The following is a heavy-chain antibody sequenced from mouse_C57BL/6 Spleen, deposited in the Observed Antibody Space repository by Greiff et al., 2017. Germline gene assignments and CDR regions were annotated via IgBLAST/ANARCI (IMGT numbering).Heavy chain of an antibody. CDR3: ARGITTVVATTEYFDV. Sequence: DVQLVESGGGLVKPGGSLKLSCAASGFTFSSYAMSWVRQTPEKRLEWVATISDGGSYTYYPDNVKGRFTISRDNAKNNLYLQMSHLKSEDTAMYYCARGITTVVATTEYFDVWGTGTTVTVSS. V-gene: IGHV5-4*01. CDR1: GFTFSSYA. D-gene: IGHD1-1*01. J-gene: IGHJ1*03. CDR2: ISDGGSYT.